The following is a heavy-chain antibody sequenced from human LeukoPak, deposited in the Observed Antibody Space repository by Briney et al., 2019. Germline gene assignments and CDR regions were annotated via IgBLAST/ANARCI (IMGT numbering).Heavy chain of an antibody. CDR3: ARLGGDTYYFGSASYPNWYFDL. CDR2: IYPDDSDT. D-gene: IGHD3-10*01. V-gene: IGHV5-51*01. CDR1: GYTFTTYW. Sequence: GESLKISCQASGYTFTTYWIGWVRQMPGKGLECMGLIYPDDSDTTYSPSFQGQVTISADKSFSTAYLQWSSLKASDTAIYYCARLGGDTYYFGSASYPNWYFDLWGRGTLVTVSS. J-gene: IGHJ2*01.